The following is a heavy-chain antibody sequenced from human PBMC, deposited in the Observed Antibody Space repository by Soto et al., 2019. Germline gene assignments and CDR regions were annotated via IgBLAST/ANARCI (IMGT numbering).Heavy chain of an antibody. J-gene: IGHJ5*02. D-gene: IGHD3-22*01. CDR3: ARTYDSSGYYYP. CDR2: IWYDGSNK. Sequence: QVQLVESGGGVVQPGRSLRLSCAASGFTFSSYGMHWVRQAPGKGLEWVAVIWYDGSNKYYADSVKGRFTISRDNSKNKLYLQMNSLRAEDTAVYYCARTYDSSGYYYPWGQGTLVTVSS. CDR1: GFTFSSYG. V-gene: IGHV3-33*01.